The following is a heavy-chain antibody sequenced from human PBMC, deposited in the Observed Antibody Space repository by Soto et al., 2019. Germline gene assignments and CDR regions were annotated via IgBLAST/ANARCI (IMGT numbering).Heavy chain of an antibody. J-gene: IGHJ5*02. V-gene: IGHV3-74*01. CDR1: GFTLSTYW. CDR3: ARAFVDGMAGFGP. Sequence: GGSLRLSCAASGFTLSTYWMHWDRQVPGKGLVWVSRISSGGTYTNYADSAKARFTISRDSARNTLFLQMNYLTGEDTAVYYCARAFVDGMAGFGPWGQGTLVTVSS. D-gene: IGHD2-15*01. CDR2: ISSGGTYT.